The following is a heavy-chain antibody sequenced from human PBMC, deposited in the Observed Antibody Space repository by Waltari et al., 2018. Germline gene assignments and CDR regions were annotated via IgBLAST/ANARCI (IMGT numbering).Heavy chain of an antibody. Sequence: EVQLVESGGGLVQPGGSLRLSCLPSGFTFIHYWFTWVRRAPGQGLEWVASIKEDGSENHYVDSVKGRFTISRDNAENSVNLQMNSLRAEDTAVYYCTRDPLRRYDYWGQGTLVTVSS. D-gene: IGHD3-16*01. CDR1: GFTFIHYW. V-gene: IGHV3-7*01. CDR3: TRDPLRRYDY. J-gene: IGHJ4*02. CDR2: IKEDGSEN.